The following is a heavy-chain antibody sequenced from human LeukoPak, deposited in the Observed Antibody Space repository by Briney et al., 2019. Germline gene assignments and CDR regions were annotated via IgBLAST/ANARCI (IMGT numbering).Heavy chain of an antibody. CDR3: ASAYYDFWSGQGADDY. Sequence: GGSLRLSCAASGFTFSTYAMSWVRQAPGKGLEWVSAISGSGGSTYYADSVKGRFTISRDNSKNTLYLQMNSLRAEDTAVYYCASAYYDFWSGQGADDYWGQGTLVTVSS. V-gene: IGHV3-23*01. D-gene: IGHD3-3*01. CDR1: GFTFSTYA. CDR2: ISGSGGST. J-gene: IGHJ4*02.